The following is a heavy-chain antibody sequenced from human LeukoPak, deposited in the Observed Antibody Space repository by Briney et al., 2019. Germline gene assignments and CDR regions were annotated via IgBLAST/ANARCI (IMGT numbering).Heavy chain of an antibody. D-gene: IGHD6-13*01. Sequence: PSETLSLTCTVSGGSISTSSYYWGWVRQAPGKGLEWLSYISRSGSTIYYADSVKGRFTISRDNAKNSLYLQMNSLRDEDTAVYYCVRRVPNNSSWYELFDYWGQGTLVTVSS. CDR3: VRRVPNNSSWYELFDY. CDR2: ISRSGSTI. V-gene: IGHV3-48*02. CDR1: GGSISTSSYY. J-gene: IGHJ4*02.